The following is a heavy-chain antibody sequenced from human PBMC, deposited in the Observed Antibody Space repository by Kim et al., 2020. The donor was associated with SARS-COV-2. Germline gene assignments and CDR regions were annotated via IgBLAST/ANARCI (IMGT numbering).Heavy chain of an antibody. D-gene: IGHD3-10*01. CDR3: ARLFITMVRGVINPYYFDY. V-gene: IGHV1-69*02. J-gene: IGHJ4*02. Sequence: GRVTITADKSTSTAYMELSSLRSEDTAVYYCARLFITMVRGVINPYYFDYWGQGTLVTVSS.